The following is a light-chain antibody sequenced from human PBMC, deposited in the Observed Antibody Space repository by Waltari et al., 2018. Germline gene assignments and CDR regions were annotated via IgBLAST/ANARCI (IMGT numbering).Light chain of an antibody. CDR2: WAS. CDR1: QSVLYSSNNKNY. J-gene: IGKJ2*01. Sequence: DIVMTHAPDSLAVSLGAGATIHCQVSQSVLYSSNNKNYLAWYQQKPGQPPKLLIYWASTRESGVPDRFSGSGSETDFTLTISSLQAEDVAVYYCQQYYSTPYTFGQGTKLEIK. V-gene: IGKV4-1*01. CDR3: QQYYSTPYT.